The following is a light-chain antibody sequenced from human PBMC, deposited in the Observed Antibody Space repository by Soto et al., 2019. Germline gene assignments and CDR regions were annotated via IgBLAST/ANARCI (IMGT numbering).Light chain of an antibody. V-gene: IGLV2-8*01. CDR1: SSDVGGYNY. Sequence: QSVLTQPPSASGSPGQSVTISCTGTSSDVGGYNYVSWYRHHPGKAPKVMIYEVSKRPSGVPDRFSGSKSGNTASLTVSGLQAEDEADYYCSSYAGSNNLIFSGGTKLTVL. CDR3: SSYAGSNNLI. CDR2: EVS. J-gene: IGLJ2*01.